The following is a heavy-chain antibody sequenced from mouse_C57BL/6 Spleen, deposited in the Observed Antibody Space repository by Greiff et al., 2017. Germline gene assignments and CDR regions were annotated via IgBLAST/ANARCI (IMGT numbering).Heavy chain of an antibody. CDR2: INPGSGGT. V-gene: IGHV1-54*01. CDR1: GYAFTNYL. J-gene: IGHJ3*01. Sequence: QVHVKQSGAELVRPGTSVKVSCKASGYAFTNYLIEWVKQRPGQGLEWIGVINPGSGGTNYNEKFKGKATLTADKSSSTAYMQLSSLTSEDSAVYFCARGSFITTVEGFAYWGQGTLVTVSA. D-gene: IGHD1-1*01. CDR3: ARGSFITTVEGFAY.